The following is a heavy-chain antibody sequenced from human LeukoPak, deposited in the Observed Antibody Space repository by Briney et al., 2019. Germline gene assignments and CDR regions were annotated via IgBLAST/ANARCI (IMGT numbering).Heavy chain of an antibody. Sequence: ASVKVSCKASGYTFSTYGFCGVRRAPGHGLEWMGWISANTGKTDYAQKFQGRVTMTTDTSTSTAYMELRSLRPDDTAVYYCAKVAGDRMDYWGQGTLLTVSS. CDR2: ISANTGKT. J-gene: IGHJ4*02. D-gene: IGHD6-13*01. CDR1: GYTFSTYG. CDR3: AKVAGDRMDY. V-gene: IGHV1-18*01.